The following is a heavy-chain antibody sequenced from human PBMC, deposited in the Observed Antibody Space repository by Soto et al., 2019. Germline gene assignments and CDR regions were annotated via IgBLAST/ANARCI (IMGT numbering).Heavy chain of an antibody. J-gene: IGHJ4*02. CDR2: IKSKTDGGTT. CDR3: TTDSSGQYYFDY. D-gene: IGHD3-22*01. Sequence: GGSLRLSCAASGFTFSNAWMSWARQAPGKGLEWVGRIKSKTDGGTTDYAAPVKGRFTISRDDSKNTLYLQMNSLKTEDTAVYYCTTDSSGQYYFDYWGQGTLVTVSS. V-gene: IGHV3-15*01. CDR1: GFTFSNAW.